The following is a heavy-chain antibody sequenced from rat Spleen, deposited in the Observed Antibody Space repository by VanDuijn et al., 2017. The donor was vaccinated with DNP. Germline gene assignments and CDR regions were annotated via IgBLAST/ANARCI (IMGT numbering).Heavy chain of an antibody. D-gene: IGHD1-1*01. J-gene: IGHJ4*01. CDR3: ATPLLLRMDA. V-gene: IGHV5S10*01. Sequence: EVQLVESGGGLVQPGKSLKLSCAASGFTFRDYAMAWVRQSPKKGLEWVATLIYDGSSTYYRDTVKGRFTISTDNAKSTLYLQMDSLRSEDTATYYCATPLLLRMDAWGQGTSVTVSS. CDR2: LIYDGSST. CDR1: GFTFRDYA.